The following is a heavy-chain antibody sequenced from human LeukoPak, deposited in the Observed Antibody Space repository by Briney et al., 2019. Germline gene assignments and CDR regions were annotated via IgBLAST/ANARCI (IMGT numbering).Heavy chain of an antibody. CDR1: GFTFSSYA. CDR2: ISYDGSNK. V-gene: IGHV3-30-3*01. Sequence: GGSLSLSCAASGFTFSSYAMHWVRQAPGKGLEWVAVISYDGSNKYYADSVKGRFTISRDNSKNTLYLQMNSLRAEDTAVYYCASDRLLEWLLSHWGQGTLVTVSS. D-gene: IGHD3-3*01. J-gene: IGHJ4*02. CDR3: ASDRLLEWLLSH.